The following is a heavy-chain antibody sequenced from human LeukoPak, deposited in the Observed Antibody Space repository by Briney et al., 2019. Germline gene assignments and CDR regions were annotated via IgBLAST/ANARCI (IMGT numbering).Heavy chain of an antibody. V-gene: IGHV4-39*07. CDR2: IYYSGST. J-gene: IGHJ4*02. Sequence: PGGSLRLSCAASGFTFSSYEMNWVRQAPGKGLEWIGSIYYSGSTYYNPSLKSRVTISLDTSKNQFSLKLSSVTAADTAVYYCARGKYSYAYFGAYYFDYWGQGTLVTVSS. CDR3: ARGKYSYAYFGAYYFDY. D-gene: IGHD5-18*01. CDR1: GFTFSSYE.